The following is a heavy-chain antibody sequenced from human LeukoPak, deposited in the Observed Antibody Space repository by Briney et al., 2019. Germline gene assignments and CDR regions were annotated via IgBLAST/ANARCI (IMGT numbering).Heavy chain of an antibody. CDR2: ISAYSGNT. Sequence: ASVKVSCKASGYTFTSYGISWVRQAPGQGLEWMGWISAYSGNTNYAQKLQGRVTMTTDTSTSTAYMELRSLRSDDTAVYYCARDRMRYFDWLPNYYYYYYMDVWGKGTTVTISS. V-gene: IGHV1-18*01. J-gene: IGHJ6*03. CDR1: GYTFTSYG. CDR3: ARDRMRYFDWLPNYYYYYYMDV. D-gene: IGHD3-9*01.